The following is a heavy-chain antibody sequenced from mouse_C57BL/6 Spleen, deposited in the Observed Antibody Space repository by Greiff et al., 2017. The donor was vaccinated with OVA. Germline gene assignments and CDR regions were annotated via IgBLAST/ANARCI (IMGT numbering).Heavy chain of an antibody. Sequence: EVKVVESEGGLVQPGSSMKLSCTASGFTFSDYYMAWVRQVPEKGLEWVANINYDGSSTYYLDSLKSRFIISRDNAKNILYLQMSSLKSEDTATYYCARVDYGYDEAWFAYWGQGTLVTVSA. V-gene: IGHV5-16*01. CDR2: INYDGSST. CDR1: GFTFSDYY. CDR3: ARVDYGYDEAWFAY. D-gene: IGHD2-2*01. J-gene: IGHJ3*01.